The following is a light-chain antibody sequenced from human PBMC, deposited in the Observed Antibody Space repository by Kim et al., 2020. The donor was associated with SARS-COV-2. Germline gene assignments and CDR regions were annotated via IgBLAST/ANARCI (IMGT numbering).Light chain of an antibody. J-gene: IGKJ1*01. CDR3: QKYNSAPWT. Sequence: DIQMTQSPSSLSASVGDRVTITCRASQGISNSLAWYQQKPGKGPKVLIYDASTLQSGVPSRFSDSGSGTDFTLTISSLQPEDVATYYCQKYNSAPWTLGQGTKVDIK. CDR1: QGISNS. CDR2: DAS. V-gene: IGKV1-27*01.